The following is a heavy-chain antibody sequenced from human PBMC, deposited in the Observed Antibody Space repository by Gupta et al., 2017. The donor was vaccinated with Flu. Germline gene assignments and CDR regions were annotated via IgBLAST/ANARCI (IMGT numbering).Heavy chain of an antibody. Sequence: YWMSWVRQAPGKGLEWVANIKSAGSEKYYVDSGKGRFTISRDNAKNSLYLQMNSLRAEDTAVYYCARGRTGSYYQVHYMDVWGKGTTVTVSS. CDR2: IKSAGSEK. CDR3: ARGRTGSYYQVHYMDV. D-gene: IGHD1-26*01. J-gene: IGHJ6*03. V-gene: IGHV3-7*01. CDR1: YW.